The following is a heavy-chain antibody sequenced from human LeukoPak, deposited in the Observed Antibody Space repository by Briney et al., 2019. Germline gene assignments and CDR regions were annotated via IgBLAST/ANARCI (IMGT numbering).Heavy chain of an antibody. CDR1: GFTFSSYG. V-gene: IGHV3-33*01. Sequence: PGRSLRLSCAASGFTFSSYGMHWVRQAPGKGLEWVAVIWFDGSIKYYADSVKGRFTISRGNSKNTLYLQMNSLRAEDTAVYYCASAAGPFDNWGQGTLVTVSS. J-gene: IGHJ4*02. CDR2: IWFDGSIK. D-gene: IGHD6-19*01. CDR3: ASAAGPFDN.